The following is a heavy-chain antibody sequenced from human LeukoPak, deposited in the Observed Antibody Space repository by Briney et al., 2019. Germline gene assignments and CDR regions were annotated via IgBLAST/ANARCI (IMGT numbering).Heavy chain of an antibody. Sequence: SVKVSCKASGGTFSSYAISWVRQAPGQGLEWMGRIIPIFGTANYAQKFQGRVTITTDESTSTAYMELSRLRSEDTAVYYCARLPKNKNWFDPWGQGTLVTVSS. CDR1: GGTFSSYA. CDR2: IIPIFGTA. J-gene: IGHJ5*02. CDR3: ARLPKNKNWFDP. V-gene: IGHV1-69*05. D-gene: IGHD2/OR15-2a*01.